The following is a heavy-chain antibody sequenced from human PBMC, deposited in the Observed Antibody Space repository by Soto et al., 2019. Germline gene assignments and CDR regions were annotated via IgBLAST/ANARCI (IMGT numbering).Heavy chain of an antibody. CDR1: GFTFSTYW. J-gene: IGHJ6*02. V-gene: IGHV3-7*01. CDR2: IKQDGSEK. Sequence: QPVGSLRLSCAASGFTFSTYWMNWVRQAPGKGLEWVANIKQDGSEKYYVDSVKGRFAISRDNAKDSLFLQMNNLRAEDTAVYYCVRDWSTFWGMDVWGQGTTVTVSS. CDR3: VRDWSTFWGMDV.